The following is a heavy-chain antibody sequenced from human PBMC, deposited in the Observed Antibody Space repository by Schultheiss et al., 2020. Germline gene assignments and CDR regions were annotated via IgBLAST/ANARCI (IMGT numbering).Heavy chain of an antibody. CDR1: GFTFSSYA. D-gene: IGHD5-12*01. CDR3: AKDRHSGYDANWFDP. Sequence: GGSLRLSCAASGFTFSSYAMHWVRQAPGKGLEYVSAISSNGGSTYYADSVKGRFTISRDNSKNTLYLQMNSLRAEDTAVYYCAKDRHSGYDANWFDPWGQGTLVTVSS. J-gene: IGHJ5*02. V-gene: IGHV3-64*02. CDR2: ISSNGGST.